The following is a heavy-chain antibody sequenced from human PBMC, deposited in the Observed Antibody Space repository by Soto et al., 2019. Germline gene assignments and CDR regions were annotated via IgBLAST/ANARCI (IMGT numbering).Heavy chain of an antibody. CDR1: GYTFTSYY. J-gene: IGHJ6*03. Sequence: ASVKVSCKASGYTFTSYYMHWVRQAPGQGLEWMGIINPSGGSTSYAQKFQGRVTMTRDTSTSTAYMELSSLRSEDTAVYYCARDDIVVVPAAEYYYYYYMDVWGKGTTVTVSS. CDR2: INPSGGST. D-gene: IGHD2-2*01. CDR3: ARDDIVVVPAAEYYYYYYMDV. V-gene: IGHV1-46*01.